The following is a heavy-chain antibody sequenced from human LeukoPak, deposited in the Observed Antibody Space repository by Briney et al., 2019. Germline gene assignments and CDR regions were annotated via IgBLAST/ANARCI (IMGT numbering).Heavy chain of an antibody. CDR3: ARERREQLLPPYTRSVTYFDY. Sequence: SETLSLTCTVSGGSISSYYWSWIRQPAGKGLEWIGRIYTSGSTNYNPSLKSRVTMSVDTSKNQFSLKLSSVTAADTAVYYCARERREQLLPPYTRSVTYFDYWGQGTLVTVSS. V-gene: IGHV4-4*07. CDR2: IYTSGST. D-gene: IGHD2-2*01. J-gene: IGHJ4*02. CDR1: GGSISSYY.